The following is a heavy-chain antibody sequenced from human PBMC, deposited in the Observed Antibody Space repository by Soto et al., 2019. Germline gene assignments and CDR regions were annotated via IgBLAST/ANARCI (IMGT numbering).Heavy chain of an antibody. CDR3: ARGEVTAKTGYYYYGMDV. D-gene: IGHD2-21*02. CDR1: GGTFSSYA. V-gene: IGHV1-69*01. Sequence: QVQLVQSGAEVKKPGSSVKVSCKASGGTFSSYAISWVRQAPGQGLEWMGGIIPIFDTANYAQKFQGRVTITADESTSTAYMELSSLRSEDTAVYYCARGEVTAKTGYYYYGMDVWGQGTTVTVSS. J-gene: IGHJ6*02. CDR2: IIPIFDTA.